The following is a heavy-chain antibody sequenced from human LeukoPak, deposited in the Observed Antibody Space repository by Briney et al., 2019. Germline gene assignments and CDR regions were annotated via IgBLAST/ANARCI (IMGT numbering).Heavy chain of an antibody. CDR2: IYHSGST. V-gene: IGHV4-38-2*01. CDR3: AGNISLGRDTTMVTVFDY. J-gene: IGHJ4*02. CDR1: GYSISSGYY. D-gene: IGHD5-18*01. Sequence: SETLSLTCAVSGYSISSGYYWGWIRQPPGKGLEWIGSIYHSGSTVYSPSLKSRVTISVDTSNNQFSLRLNSVTAADTAVYYCAGNISLGRDTTMVTVFDYWGQGTLVTVSS.